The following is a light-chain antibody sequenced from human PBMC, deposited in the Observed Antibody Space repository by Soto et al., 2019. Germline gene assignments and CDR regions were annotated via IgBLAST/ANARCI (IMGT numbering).Light chain of an antibody. J-gene: IGLJ3*02. CDR1: SSDVGGYNY. CDR3: CSYAGSYSGV. V-gene: IGLV2-11*01. Sequence: QSALTQPRSVSGSPGQSVTISCTGTSSDVGGYNYVSWYQQQHPGKAPKLMIYDVSQRPSGVPDRFSGSKSANTASLTISGLQADDDGDYFCCSYAGSYSGVFGGGTKVTVL. CDR2: DVS.